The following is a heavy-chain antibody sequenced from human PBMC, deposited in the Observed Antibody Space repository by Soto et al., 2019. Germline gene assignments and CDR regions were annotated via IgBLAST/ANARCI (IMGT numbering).Heavy chain of an antibody. V-gene: IGHV4-38-2*01. J-gene: IGHJ3*02. D-gene: IGHD3-3*01. CDR3: ARAAKAYYDFWSGYGKNDAFDI. CDR1: GYSISSGYY. Sequence: PSETLSLTCAVSGYSISSGYYWGWIRQPPGKGLEWIGSIYHSGSTYYNPSIKSRVTISVDTSKNQFSLKLSSVTAADTAVYYCARAAKAYYDFWSGYGKNDAFDIWGQGTMVTVSS. CDR2: IYHSGST.